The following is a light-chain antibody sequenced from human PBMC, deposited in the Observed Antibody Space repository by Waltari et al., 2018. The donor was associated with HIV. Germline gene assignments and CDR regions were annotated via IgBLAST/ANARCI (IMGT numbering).Light chain of an antibody. V-gene: IGKV3-15*01. CDR1: QSVSSN. CDR2: GAS. J-gene: IGKJ2*01. Sequence: EIVMTQSPATLSVSPGESATLSCMASQSVSSNLAWYQQKPGQAPRLLIYGASTRATGIPARFSGSGSGTEFTLTISSLQSEDFAVYYCQQYNNWPPYTFGQGTKLEIK. CDR3: QQYNNWPPYT.